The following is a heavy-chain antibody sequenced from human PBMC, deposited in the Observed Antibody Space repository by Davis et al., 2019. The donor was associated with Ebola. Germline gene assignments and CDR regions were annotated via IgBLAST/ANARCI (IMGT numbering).Heavy chain of an antibody. D-gene: IGHD5-18*01. CDR1: GDSVSTAG. Sequence: HSQTLSLTCAISGDSVSTAGWNWIRQSPSRGLEWLGRTYYASKEWYHHYAVSVESRITINLDTSKDQFSLQLKFVTPEDTALYYCARGWLRGGMDVWGEGTTVTV. CDR2: TYYASKEWYH. J-gene: IGHJ6*02. CDR3: ARGWLRGGMDV. V-gene: IGHV6-1*01.